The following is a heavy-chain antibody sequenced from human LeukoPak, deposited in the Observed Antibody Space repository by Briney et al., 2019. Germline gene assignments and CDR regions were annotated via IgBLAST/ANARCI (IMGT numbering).Heavy chain of an antibody. V-gene: IGHV1-2*06. D-gene: IGHD6-19*01. J-gene: IGHJ6*02. CDR3: ARGAAVAGTWDSGMDV. CDR2: INPNSGGP. CDR1: GYTFTDYY. Sequence: ASVTVSCTASGYTFTDYYMHWVRHAPGQGLEWLGRINPNSGGPNYAQKFQGRVPMTRDTSISTAYMELSGLISDDTAVYYCARGAAVAGTWDSGMDVWGQGTTASVSS.